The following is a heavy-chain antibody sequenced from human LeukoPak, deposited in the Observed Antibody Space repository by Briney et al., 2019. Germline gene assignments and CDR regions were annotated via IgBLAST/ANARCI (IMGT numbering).Heavy chain of an antibody. V-gene: IGHV3-21*01. CDR1: GFTFSDYS. J-gene: IGHJ6*02. D-gene: IGHD3-10*01. CDR2: ISGTGSYI. CDR3: ARGVTFVYYGMDV. Sequence: AGSLRLSCAASGFTFSDYSMNWVRQAPGEGLEWVSSISGTGSYIYYADSMKGQFTISRDNAKNSLYLQMNSLRAEDTAVYYCARGVTFVYYGMDVWGQGTTVTVSS.